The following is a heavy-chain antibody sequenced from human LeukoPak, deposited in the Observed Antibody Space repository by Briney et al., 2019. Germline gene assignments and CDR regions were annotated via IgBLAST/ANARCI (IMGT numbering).Heavy chain of an antibody. V-gene: IGHV4-4*07. CDR2: IYLSGST. CDR1: GGSISSYY. Sequence: PSETLSLTCSVSGGSISSYYWSWIRQLAGKGLEWIGRIYLSGSTNYNPSLKSRVTMSVDTSKNQFSLKLSSVTAADTAVYYCARTSPRAATFDSWGQGTLVTVSS. CDR3: ARTSPRAATFDS. D-gene: IGHD2-15*01. J-gene: IGHJ4*02.